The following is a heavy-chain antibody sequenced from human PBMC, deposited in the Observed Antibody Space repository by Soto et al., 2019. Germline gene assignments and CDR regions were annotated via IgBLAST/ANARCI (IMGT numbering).Heavy chain of an antibody. CDR3: ARWSVSGWPEPDNWFDP. CDR1: GYTLTSYG. J-gene: IGHJ5*02. Sequence: ASVKVSCKASGYTLTSYGISWVRQSPGQGLEWMGWISAYNGNTNYAQKLQGRVTMTTDTSTSTAYMELRSLRSDDTAVYYCARWSVSGWPEPDNWFDPWGQGTLVTVPQ. V-gene: IGHV1-18*04. CDR2: ISAYNGNT. D-gene: IGHD6-19*01.